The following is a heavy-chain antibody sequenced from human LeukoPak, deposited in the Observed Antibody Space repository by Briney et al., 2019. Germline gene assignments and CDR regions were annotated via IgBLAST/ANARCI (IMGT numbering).Heavy chain of an antibody. D-gene: IGHD2-15*01. Sequence: SETLSLTCAVYGGSFSGYYWSWIRQPPGKGLEWIGEINHSGSTNYNPSLKSRITISVDTSKNQFSLKLSSVTAADTAVYYCARGAVVALDYWGQGTLVTVSS. J-gene: IGHJ4*02. V-gene: IGHV4-34*01. CDR2: INHSGST. CDR1: GGSFSGYY. CDR3: ARGAVVALDY.